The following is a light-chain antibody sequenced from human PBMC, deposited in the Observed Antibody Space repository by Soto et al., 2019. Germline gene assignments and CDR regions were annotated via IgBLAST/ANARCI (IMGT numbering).Light chain of an antibody. V-gene: IGLV2-14*01. CDR1: SSDVGGYNY. CDR3: SSYTSSSTRV. J-gene: IGLJ2*01. Sequence: QSVLTQPASLSGSHGQSITISCTGTSSDVGGYNYVSWYQQHPGKAPKIMIDDVSNRPSGVSNRFSGSKSGNTASLTISGLQAEDEADYYCSSYTSSSTRVFGGGTQLTVL. CDR2: DVS.